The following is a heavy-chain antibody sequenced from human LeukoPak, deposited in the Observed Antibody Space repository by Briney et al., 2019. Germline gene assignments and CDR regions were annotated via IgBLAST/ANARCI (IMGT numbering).Heavy chain of an antibody. CDR1: GYTFTAHY. D-gene: IGHD4-17*01. V-gene: IGHV1-2*02. Sequence: ASVKVSCKASGYTFTAHYLHWVRQAPGQGLEWMAWINHNSGGTKYAEKFQGRVTVTRDTSTSTAYMELSRLRSDDTAVYYCARGTDYGDYGGTWFYYYYMDVWGEGTTVTGSS. J-gene: IGHJ6*03. CDR2: INHNSGGT. CDR3: ARGTDYGDYGGTWFYYYYMDV.